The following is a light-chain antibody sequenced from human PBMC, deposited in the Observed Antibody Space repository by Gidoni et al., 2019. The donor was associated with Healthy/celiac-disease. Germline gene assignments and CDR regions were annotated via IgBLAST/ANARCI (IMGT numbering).Light chain of an antibody. J-gene: IGKJ2*01. Sequence: DIQMTPSPSSLSASVRDRVTITCQASHDISNYLNWYQQKPGKAPKLLIYDASTLETGVPSRFSGSGSGTDFTFTISSLQPEDIETYYCQQYDNLPYTFGQGTKLEIK. V-gene: IGKV1-33*01. CDR3: QQYDNLPYT. CDR2: DAS. CDR1: HDISNY.